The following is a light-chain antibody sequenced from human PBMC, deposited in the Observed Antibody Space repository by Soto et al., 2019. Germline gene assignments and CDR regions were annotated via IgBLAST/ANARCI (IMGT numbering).Light chain of an antibody. V-gene: IGKV3-20*01. J-gene: IGKJ2*03. CDR3: QQYGDYKSPRYS. CDR1: QSVSSNY. Sequence: EIVLTQSPGTLSLSPGDRVTLSCRASQSVSSNYLAWYQQKPGQAPRLLIYATSARATGIPDRFSGSGSGTDFTLTISRLEPEDFAMYYCQQYGDYKSPRYSFGQWTRLAI. CDR2: ATS.